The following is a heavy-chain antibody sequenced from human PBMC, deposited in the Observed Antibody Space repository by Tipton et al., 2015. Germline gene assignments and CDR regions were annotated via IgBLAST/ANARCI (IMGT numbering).Heavy chain of an antibody. Sequence: PGLVKPSGTLSLTCDVSGGSISSSNWWSWVRQPPGKGLEWIGEIHHGGSTNYNPSLKSRVTMSVDTSKNQFSLHLSSVTAADTAVYYCAREVWYNDSTGYDYWGQGTLVTVSS. J-gene: IGHJ4*02. CDR2: IHHGGST. V-gene: IGHV4-4*02. CDR1: GGSISSSNW. D-gene: IGHD3-22*01. CDR3: AREVWYNDSTGYDY.